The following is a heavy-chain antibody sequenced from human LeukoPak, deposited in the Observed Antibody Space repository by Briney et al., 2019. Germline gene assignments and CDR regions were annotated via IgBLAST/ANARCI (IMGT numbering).Heavy chain of an antibody. V-gene: IGHV3-33*01. J-gene: IGHJ4*02. D-gene: IGHD3-10*01. CDR2: IWYNGSKK. CDR1: GFTFSDHG. CDR3: ARDSYGSGDGYFDY. Sequence: PGGSLRLSCAASGFTFSDHGMHWVRQAPGKGLEWVAIIWYNGSKKYYAESVKGRFTISRDNSKNTLYLQMSSLRAEDTAVYYCARDSYGSGDGYFDYWGQGTLVTVSS.